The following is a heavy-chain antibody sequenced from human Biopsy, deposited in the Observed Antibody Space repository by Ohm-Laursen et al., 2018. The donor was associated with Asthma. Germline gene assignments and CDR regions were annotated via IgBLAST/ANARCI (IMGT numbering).Heavy chain of an antibody. D-gene: IGHD3-22*01. V-gene: IGHV4-39*01. CDR2: MYHSGSP. CDR3: VRHQYSSSWSTFDY. CDR1: GGSITSSSYY. J-gene: IGHJ4*02. Sequence: GTLSLTCTVSGGSITSSSYYWGWIRQPPGKGMEWIGSMYHSGSPYSHPSLKSRATISVDPSKNQLALKMSSVTAADTAVYFCVRHQYSSSWSTFDYWGQGALVTVSS.